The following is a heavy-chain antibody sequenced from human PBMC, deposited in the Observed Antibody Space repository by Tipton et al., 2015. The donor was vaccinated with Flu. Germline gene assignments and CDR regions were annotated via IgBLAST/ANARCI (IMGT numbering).Heavy chain of an antibody. V-gene: IGHV4-38-2*02. Sequence: TLSLTCSISGDSISSRYYWGWIRQPPGKGLEWIGNIHRSGNTYHNPSLKSRVTISVDTSKNQFSLKMKSVTAADKAVYYCVRRDYSNYVSDPKSWFDPWGQGTLVTVSS. D-gene: IGHD4-11*01. CDR2: IHRSGNT. CDR1: GDSISSRYY. J-gene: IGHJ5*02. CDR3: VRRDYSNYVSDPKSWFDP.